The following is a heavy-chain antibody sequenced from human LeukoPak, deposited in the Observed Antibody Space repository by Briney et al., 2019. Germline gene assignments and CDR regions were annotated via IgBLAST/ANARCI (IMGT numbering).Heavy chain of an antibody. D-gene: IGHD3-22*01. J-gene: IGHJ4*02. CDR3: ARDGYDSSGYAY. Sequence: SETLSLTCTVSGGSISSGDYYWSWIRQPPGKGLEWIGYIYYSGSTYYNPSLKSRVTISVDTPKNQFSLKLSSVTAADTAVYYCARDGYDSSGYAYWGQGTLVTVSS. CDR2: IYYSGST. V-gene: IGHV4-30-4*01. CDR1: GGSISSGDYY.